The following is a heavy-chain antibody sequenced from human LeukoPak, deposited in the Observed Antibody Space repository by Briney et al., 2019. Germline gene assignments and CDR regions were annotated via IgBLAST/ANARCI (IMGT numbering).Heavy chain of an antibody. CDR2: INHSGST. V-gene: IGHV4-34*01. D-gene: IGHD3-9*01. Sequence: PSETLSLTCAVYGGSFSGYYWSWIRQPPGKGLEWIGEINHSGSTNYNPSLKSRVTISVDTSKNQFSLKLSSVTAADTAVYYCARGMKRRYFDWLLLINWFDPWGQGTLVTVSS. J-gene: IGHJ5*02. CDR3: ARGMKRRYFDWLLLINWFDP. CDR1: GGSFSGYY.